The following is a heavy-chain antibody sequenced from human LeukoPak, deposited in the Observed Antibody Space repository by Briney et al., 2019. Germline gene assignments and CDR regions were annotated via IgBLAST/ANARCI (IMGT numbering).Heavy chain of an antibody. CDR3: ARDQGTYGFQY. V-gene: IGHV3-7*04. Sequence: PGGSLRLSCAASGFTFSNFWMSWVRQAPGKGLEWVANIKQDGSEKYYVDSVKGRFTISRDNAKNSLYLQMNSLRAGGTALYYCARDQGTYGFQYWGQGTLVTVSS. CDR1: GFTFSNFW. J-gene: IGHJ1*01. CDR2: IKQDGSEK. D-gene: IGHD3-10*01.